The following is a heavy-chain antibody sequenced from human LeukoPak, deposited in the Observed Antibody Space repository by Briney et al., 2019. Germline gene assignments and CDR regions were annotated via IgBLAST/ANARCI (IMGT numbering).Heavy chain of an antibody. D-gene: IGHD2-15*01. Sequence: GGSLRLSCAASGFTVSNNYMSWVRRAPGKGLEWVSVIYSGDGTFYSDSVKGRFTISRDYSKNTLYLQMNSLRADDTAVYYCARDSNGPAFWGQGTLVTVSS. CDR1: GFTVSNNY. J-gene: IGHJ4*02. CDR3: ARDSNGPAF. V-gene: IGHV3-53*01. CDR2: IYSGDGT.